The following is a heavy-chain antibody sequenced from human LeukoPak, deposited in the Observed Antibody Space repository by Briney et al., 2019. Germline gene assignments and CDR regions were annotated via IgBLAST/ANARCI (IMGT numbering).Heavy chain of an antibody. CDR3: ARFAAGGSYYYYMDV. J-gene: IGHJ6*03. Sequence: PGGSLRLSCAASGFTFSSYTMNWVRQPPGKGLEWVSSIGTSSAIIYYADSVKGRFTISRDNAKNSLYLQMNSLRADDTAVYYCARFAAGGSYYYYMDVWGKGTTVTVSS. D-gene: IGHD6-25*01. V-gene: IGHV3-48*01. CDR1: GFTFSSYT. CDR2: IGTSSAII.